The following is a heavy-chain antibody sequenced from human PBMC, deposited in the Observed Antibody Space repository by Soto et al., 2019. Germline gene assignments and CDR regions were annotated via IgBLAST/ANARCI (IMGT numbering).Heavy chain of an antibody. J-gene: IGHJ4*02. CDR1: GXTFSSYT. Sequence: SVKVSCKASGXTFSSYTISWVRQAPGQGLEWMGRIIPILGIANYAQKFQGRVTITADKSTSTAYMELSSLRSEDTAVYYCASLSVSVVTPVDYWGQGTLVTVSS. D-gene: IGHD2-21*02. CDR3: ASLSVSVVTPVDY. V-gene: IGHV1-69*02. CDR2: IIPILGIA.